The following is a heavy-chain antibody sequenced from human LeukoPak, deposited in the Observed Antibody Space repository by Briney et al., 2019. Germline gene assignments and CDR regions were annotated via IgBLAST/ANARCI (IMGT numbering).Heavy chain of an antibody. CDR3: ARGPNHYYYMDF. D-gene: IGHD2-8*01. Sequence: ASMKVSCKASGYSFTGYYIHWVRQAPGQGLEWMGWINPDGGVTKSAQKFQGRVTMTRDKSINTVYMELSGLTSDDTALYYCARGPNHYYYMDFWGTGTTVSVSS. CDR1: GYSFTGYY. J-gene: IGHJ6*03. CDR2: INPDGGVT. V-gene: IGHV1-2*02.